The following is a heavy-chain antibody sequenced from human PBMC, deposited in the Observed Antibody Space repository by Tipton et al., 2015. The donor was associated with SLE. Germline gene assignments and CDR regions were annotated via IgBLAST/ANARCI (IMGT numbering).Heavy chain of an antibody. CDR1: GYSINTDSY. V-gene: IGHV4-38-2*01. CDR2: IYHSGTT. J-gene: IGHJ4*02. D-gene: IGHD6-13*01. Sequence: TLSLTCAVSGYSINTDSYWGWIRQPPGKGLEWIGSIYHSGTTYYNPSLKTRVTISVDTSKNQFSLKLTSVTAADTAVYYCARQGAAGPGRPFGYWGQGTLVTVSS. CDR3: ARQGAAGPGRPFGY.